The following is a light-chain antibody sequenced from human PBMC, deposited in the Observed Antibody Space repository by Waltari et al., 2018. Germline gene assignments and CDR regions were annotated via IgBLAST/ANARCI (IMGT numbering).Light chain of an antibody. Sequence: SYELIQPPSMSVSPGQTATITCSGDKLGDKFTNWYQQKAGRSPLLVIFQAVEHFRRPSGIPARFSGAKSGDTATLTISGTQTMDEADYYCQTWNRNTVVFGGGTKLTV. CDR2: QAVEHF. J-gene: IGLJ2*01. CDR1: KLGDKF. V-gene: IGLV3-1*01. CDR3: QTWNRNTVV.